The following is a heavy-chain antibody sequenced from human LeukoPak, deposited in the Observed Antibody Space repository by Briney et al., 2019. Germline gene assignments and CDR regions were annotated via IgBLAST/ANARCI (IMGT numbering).Heavy chain of an antibody. CDR3: AREGDIAFDY. J-gene: IGHJ4*02. CDR1: GGSISSGGYY. Sequence: PSETLSLTCTVSGGSISSGGYYWSWIRQHPGQGLERIGYIYYSGSTYYNPSLKSRVTISVDTSKNQFSLKLSSVTAADTAVYYCAREGDIAFDYWGQGTLVTVSS. CDR2: IYYSGST. D-gene: IGHD5-12*01. V-gene: IGHV4-31*03.